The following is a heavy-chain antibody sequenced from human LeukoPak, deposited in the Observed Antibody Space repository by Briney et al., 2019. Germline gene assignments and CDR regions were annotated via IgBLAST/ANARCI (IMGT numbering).Heavy chain of an antibody. D-gene: IGHD2-2*02. J-gene: IGHJ1*01. Sequence: PSETLSLTCTVSGGSISSSSYYWGWIRRPPGKGLEWIGSIYYSGSTYYNPSLKSRVTISVDTSKNQFSLKLSSVTAADTAVYYCARQSPDIVVVPAAIPGYFQHWGQGTLVTVSS. V-gene: IGHV4-39*01. CDR1: GGSISSSSYY. CDR3: ARQSPDIVVVPAAIPGYFQH. CDR2: IYYSGST.